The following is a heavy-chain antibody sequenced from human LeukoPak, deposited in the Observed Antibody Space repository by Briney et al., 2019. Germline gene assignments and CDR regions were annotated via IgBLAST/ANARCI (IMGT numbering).Heavy chain of an antibody. CDR1: GGTFSSYA. Sequence: AASVTVSCKASGGTFSSYAISWVRQAPGQGLEWMGEIIPIFGTANYAQKFQGRVTITADESTSTAYMELSSLRSEDTAVYYCARPTTDSSGEYYYYGMDVWGQGTTVTVSS. D-gene: IGHD6-25*01. V-gene: IGHV1-69*13. CDR3: ARPTTDSSGEYYYYGMDV. J-gene: IGHJ6*02. CDR2: IIPIFGTA.